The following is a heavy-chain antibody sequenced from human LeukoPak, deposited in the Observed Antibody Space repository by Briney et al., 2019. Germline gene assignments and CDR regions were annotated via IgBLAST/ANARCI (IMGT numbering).Heavy chain of an antibody. Sequence: ASVKVSCKASGYTFTSYGISWVRQAPGQGLEWMGWISAYNGNTNYAQKLQGRVTMTTDTSTSTAYMELRSLRSDDTAVYYCARHIVVVTAPCYFDYWGQGTLVTVSS. D-gene: IGHD2-21*02. J-gene: IGHJ4*02. V-gene: IGHV1-18*01. CDR3: ARHIVVVTAPCYFDY. CDR2: ISAYNGNT. CDR1: GYTFTSYG.